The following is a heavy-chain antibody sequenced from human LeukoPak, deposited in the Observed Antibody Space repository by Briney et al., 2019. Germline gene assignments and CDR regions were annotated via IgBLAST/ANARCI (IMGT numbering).Heavy chain of an antibody. CDR1: GFTFSSYW. V-gene: IGHV3-7*01. CDR2: IKQDGSEK. Sequence: GGSLRLSCAASGFTFSSYWMSWVRQAPGKGLEWVDNIKQDGSEKYYVDSVKGRFTISRDNSKNSLYLQMNRLRAEDTALYYCARRGYHDYTGFDYWGQGTLVTVSS. J-gene: IGHJ4*02. CDR3: ARRGYHDYTGFDY. D-gene: IGHD2-8*02.